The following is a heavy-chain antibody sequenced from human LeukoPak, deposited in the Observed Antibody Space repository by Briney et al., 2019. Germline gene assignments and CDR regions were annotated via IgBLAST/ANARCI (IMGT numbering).Heavy chain of an antibody. V-gene: IGHV1-3*01. CDR3: ARGFGGYDYWEVLDY. J-gene: IGHJ4*02. CDR2: INAGNGNT. CDR1: GYTFTSYA. Sequence: ASVKVSCKASGYTFTSYAMHWVRQAPGQRPEWMGWINAGNGNTKYSQKFQGRVTITRDTSASTAYMELSSLRSEDTAVYYCARGFGGYDYWEVLDYWGQGTLVTVSS. D-gene: IGHD5-12*01.